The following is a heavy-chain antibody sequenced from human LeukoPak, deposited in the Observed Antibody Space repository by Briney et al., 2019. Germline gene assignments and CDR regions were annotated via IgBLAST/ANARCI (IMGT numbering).Heavy chain of an antibody. CDR1: GFTFRSYA. J-gene: IGHJ4*02. D-gene: IGHD6-19*01. CDR3: AKYHPGIAVAGYFDY. V-gene: IGHV3-23*01. CDR2: ISGSGDST. Sequence: GGSLRLSCAASGFTFRSYAMSWARQAPGRGLEWVSVISGSGDSTYYADSVKGRFTISRDNSKNTLYLQMNSLRAEDTAVYYCAKYHPGIAVAGYFDYWGQGTLVTVSS.